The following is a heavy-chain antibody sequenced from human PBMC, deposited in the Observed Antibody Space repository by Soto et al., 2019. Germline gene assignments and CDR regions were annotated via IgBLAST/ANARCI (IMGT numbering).Heavy chain of an antibody. CDR2: IWYDGSNK. CDR3: ARVSDFWSGYAYYYYYYGMGV. V-gene: IGHV3-33*01. Sequence: QVQLVESGGGVVQPGRSLRLSCAASGFTFSSYGMHWVRQAPGKGLEWVAVIWYDGSNKYYADSVKGRFTISRDNSKNTLYLQMNSLRAEDTAVYYCARVSDFWSGYAYYYYYYGMGVWGQGTTVTVSS. D-gene: IGHD3-3*01. CDR1: GFTFSSYG. J-gene: IGHJ6*02.